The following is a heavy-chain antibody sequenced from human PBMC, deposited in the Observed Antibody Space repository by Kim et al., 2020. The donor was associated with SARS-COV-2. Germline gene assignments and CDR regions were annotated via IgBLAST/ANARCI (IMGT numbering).Heavy chain of an antibody. CDR1: GYTFTSYG. V-gene: IGHV1-18*01. Sequence: ASVKVSCKASGYTFTSYGISWVRQAPGQGLEWMGWISAYNGNTNYAQKLQGRVTMTTDTSTSTAYMELRSLRSYDTAVYYCARGDYYDSSGYYIYWGQGTLVTVSS. D-gene: IGHD3-22*01. J-gene: IGHJ4*02. CDR2: ISAYNGNT. CDR3: ARGDYYDSSGYYIY.